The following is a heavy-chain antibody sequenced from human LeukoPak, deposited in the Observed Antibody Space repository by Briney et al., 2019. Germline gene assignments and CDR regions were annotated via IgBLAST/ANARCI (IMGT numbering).Heavy chain of an antibody. D-gene: IGHD2-2*01. V-gene: IGHV1-2*02. CDR1: GYTFTGYY. Sequence: ASVKLSCKASGYTFTGYYMHWVRQAPGQGLEWMGWISLNSGDTDIAQKFQGRVTMTRDTSIATSYMKVDSLTSDDTAVYYCARESACGTTNCLAPADWLDPWGQGTLVIVSS. J-gene: IGHJ5*02. CDR2: ISLNSGDT. CDR3: ARESACGTTNCLAPADWLDP.